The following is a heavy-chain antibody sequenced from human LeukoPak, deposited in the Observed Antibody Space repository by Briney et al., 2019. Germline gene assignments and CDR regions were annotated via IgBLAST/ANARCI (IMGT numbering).Heavy chain of an antibody. D-gene: IGHD2-2*02. V-gene: IGHV3-7*01. CDR2: IKKDGSVK. CDR3: ARDQPYCSSTSCHRGGFDY. Sequence: GGSLRLSCVASGFSFSDSWMSWVRQAPGKGLEWVADIKKDGSVKEYVDSVKGRFTISRDNAKNTLYLQMDSLRAEDTAVYYCARDQPYCSSTSCHRGGFDYWGQGTLVTVSS. CDR1: GFSFSDSW. J-gene: IGHJ4*02.